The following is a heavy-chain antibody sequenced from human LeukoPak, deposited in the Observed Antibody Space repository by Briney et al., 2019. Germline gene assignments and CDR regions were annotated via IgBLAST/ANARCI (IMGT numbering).Heavy chain of an antibody. J-gene: IGHJ4*02. D-gene: IGHD5-24*01. CDR3: AKSSGGDGYNSDFDY. CDR1: GSTFDDYA. Sequence: GASLRLSCAASGSTFDDYAMHCVRQAPGKGLEWVSISSWNSDSICYADSVNGRFTISRDNAKNSQYLQMNSLRAEGMALYYCAKSSGGDGYNSDFDYWGQGTLVTVSS. CDR2: SSWNSDSI. V-gene: IGHV3-9*03.